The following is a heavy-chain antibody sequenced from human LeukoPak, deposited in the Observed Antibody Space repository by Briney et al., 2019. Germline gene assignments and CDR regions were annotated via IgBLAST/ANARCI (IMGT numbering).Heavy chain of an antibody. CDR3: ATILTAYSYYFDY. CDR2: IKQDGSEK. D-gene: IGHD3-9*01. Sequence: GGSLRLSCAASGFTFSSSWMSWVRQAPGKGLEWVANIKQDGSEKYYVDSVKGRFTISRDNAKNSLYLQMNSLRAEDTAVYYCATILTAYSYYFDYWGQGTLVTVSS. CDR1: GFTFSSSW. J-gene: IGHJ4*02. V-gene: IGHV3-7*01.